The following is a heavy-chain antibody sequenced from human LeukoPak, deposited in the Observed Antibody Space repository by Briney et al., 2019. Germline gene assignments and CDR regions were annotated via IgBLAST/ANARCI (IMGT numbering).Heavy chain of an antibody. CDR2: IKSKTDGGTT. Sequence: GGSLRLSCAASGFTFSNAWMSWVRQAPGKGLEWVGRIKSKTDGGTTDYAAPVKGRFTISRDDSKNMLYLQMNSLKTEDTAVYYCTSYDFWSGYPRWGQGTLVTVSS. V-gene: IGHV3-15*01. CDR1: GFTFSNAW. D-gene: IGHD3-3*01. CDR3: TSYDFWSGYPR. J-gene: IGHJ4*02.